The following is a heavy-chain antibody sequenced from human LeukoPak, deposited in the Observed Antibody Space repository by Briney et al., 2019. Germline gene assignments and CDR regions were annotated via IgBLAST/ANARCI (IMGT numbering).Heavy chain of an antibody. D-gene: IGHD6-19*01. CDR2: IYYSGTS. CDR1: GGSISSSSYY. CDR3: ARALPAVAGPRFDP. J-gene: IGHJ5*02. Sequence: SETLSLTCTVSGGSISSSSYYWGWIRQPPGKGLEWIGSIYYSGTSSYNPSLKSRLTISVDTSKNQFSLQLNSVTPEDTAVYYCARALPAVAGPRFDPWGQGTLVTVSS. V-gene: IGHV4-39*01.